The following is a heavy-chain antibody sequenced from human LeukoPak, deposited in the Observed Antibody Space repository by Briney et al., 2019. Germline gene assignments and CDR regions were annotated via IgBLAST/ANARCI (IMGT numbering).Heavy chain of an antibody. V-gene: IGHV3-30*02. CDR3: AKDRLPHSYGFNYFDY. Sequence: GGSLRLSCAASGFTFSSYGMHWVRQAPGKGLEWVAFIRYDGSNKYYADSVKGRFTISRDNSKNTLYLQMNSLRAEDTAVYYCAKDRLPHSYGFNYFDYWGQGTLVTVSS. J-gene: IGHJ4*02. CDR1: GFTFSSYG. CDR2: IRYDGSNK. D-gene: IGHD5-18*01.